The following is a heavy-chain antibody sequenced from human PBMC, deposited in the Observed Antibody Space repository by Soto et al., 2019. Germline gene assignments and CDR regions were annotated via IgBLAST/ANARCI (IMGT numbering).Heavy chain of an antibody. CDR3: ARVRADASLGRHPPLYYFVMDV. V-gene: IGHV1-18*01. J-gene: IGHJ6*04. D-gene: IGHD7-27*01. CDR2: ISPYNGNR. CDR1: GYTFTSYG. Sequence: QAQLVQSGDEVKEPGASVKVSCKTSGYTFTSYGVSWVRQAPGQGLEWMGWISPYNGNRNYAQKFQGRVTMTTVTSTSTAYMEVRSLRSGDTGVCYCARVRADASLGRHPPLYYFVMDVWGEWTTVSVYS.